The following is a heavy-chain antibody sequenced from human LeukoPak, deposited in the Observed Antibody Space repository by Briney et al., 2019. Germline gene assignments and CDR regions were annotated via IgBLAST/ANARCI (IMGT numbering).Heavy chain of an antibody. CDR3: ARQPDVAGNTGMGWFDP. J-gene: IGHJ5*02. Sequence: SETLSLTCTVSGGSFSSHYWSWIRQPPGKGLEWIGYINHSGRTNYNTSLKSRVIISVDTSKNQFSLKVNSVTAADTAMYYCARQPDVAGNTGMGWFDPWGQGTLVTVSS. CDR2: INHSGRT. V-gene: IGHV4-59*11. D-gene: IGHD1-7*01. CDR1: GGSFSSHY.